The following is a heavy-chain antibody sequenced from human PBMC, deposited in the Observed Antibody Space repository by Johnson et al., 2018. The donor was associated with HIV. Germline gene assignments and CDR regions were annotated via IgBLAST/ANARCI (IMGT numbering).Heavy chain of an antibody. D-gene: IGHD5-24*01. CDR2: ISYDGSNK. CDR1: GFTFSSSW. V-gene: IGHV3-30*18. J-gene: IGHJ3*01. CDR3: AKDGYRAALDV. Sequence: QMLLVESGGGLIQPGGSLRLSCAASGFTFSSSWMHWVRQAPGKGLEWVAVISYDGSNKYYADSVKGRFTISRDNSKNTLCLQMSRLRPEDTAVHYCAKDGYRAALDVWGQGTMVTVST.